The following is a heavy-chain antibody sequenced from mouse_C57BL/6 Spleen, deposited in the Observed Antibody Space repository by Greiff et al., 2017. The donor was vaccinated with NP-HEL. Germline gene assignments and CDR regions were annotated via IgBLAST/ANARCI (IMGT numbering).Heavy chain of an antibody. CDR2: IYPGSGNT. V-gene: IGHV1-76*01. Sequence: QVQLQQSGAELVRPGASVKLSCKASGYTFTDYYINWVKQRPGQGLEWIARIYPGSGNTYYNEKFKGKATLTAEKSSSTAYMQLSSLTSEDSAVYFCARTLYYYGDAMDYWGQGTSVTVSS. D-gene: IGHD1-1*01. CDR1: GYTFTDYY. CDR3: ARTLYYYGDAMDY. J-gene: IGHJ4*01.